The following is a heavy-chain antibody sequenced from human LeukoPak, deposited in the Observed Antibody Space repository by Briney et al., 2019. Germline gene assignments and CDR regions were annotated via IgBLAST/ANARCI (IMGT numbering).Heavy chain of an antibody. Sequence: SETLSLTCTVSGGSISSGGYYWSWIRQHPGKGLEWIGYIYYSGSTYYNPFLKSRVTISVDTSKNQFSLKLSSVTAADTAVYYCARVGKVYDILTGYSHSYFDDWGQGTLVTVSS. D-gene: IGHD3-9*01. V-gene: IGHV4-31*03. CDR3: ARVGKVYDILTGYSHSYFDD. J-gene: IGHJ4*02. CDR1: GGSISSGGYY. CDR2: IYYSGST.